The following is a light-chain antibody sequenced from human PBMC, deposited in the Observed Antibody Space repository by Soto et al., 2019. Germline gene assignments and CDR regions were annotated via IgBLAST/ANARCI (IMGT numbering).Light chain of an antibody. J-gene: IGLJ1*01. CDR1: SSNIGNNY. Sequence: QSVLTQPPSMSAAPGQKVTISCSGGSSNIGNNYVSWYQQLPGTAPKLLIYENNKRPSGIPDRFSGSKSGTSATLGITGLQTGDEADYYCGTWDSSLSAGWVFGTGTKVTVL. CDR3: GTWDSSLSAGWV. CDR2: ENN. V-gene: IGLV1-51*02.